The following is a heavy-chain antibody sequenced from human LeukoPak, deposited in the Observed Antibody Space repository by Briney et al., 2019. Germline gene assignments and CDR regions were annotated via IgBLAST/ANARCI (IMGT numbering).Heavy chain of an antibody. CDR2: IYYSGST. CDR3: ARQPYLWFGELGGMDV. Sequence: SQTLSLTCTVSGGSISSADYYWSWIRQPPGKGLEWIGYIYYSGSTNYNPSLKSRVTISVDTSKNQFSLKLSSVTAADTAVYYCARQPYLWFGELGGMDVWGQGTTVTVSS. CDR1: GGSISSADYY. J-gene: IGHJ6*02. D-gene: IGHD3-10*01. V-gene: IGHV4-61*08.